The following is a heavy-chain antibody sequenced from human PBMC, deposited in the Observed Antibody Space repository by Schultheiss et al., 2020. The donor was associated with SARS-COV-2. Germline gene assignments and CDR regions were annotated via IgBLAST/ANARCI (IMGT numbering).Heavy chain of an antibody. Sequence: GGSLRLSCTASGFTSYAWMSWVRQAPGKVLEWVGRIKSKTDGGTTDYAAPVKGRFTMSRDESKKTLYLQMSSLKIEDTAVYYCTSTRGDILTGYSLGGQGTLVTVSS. CDR2: IKSKTDGGTT. V-gene: IGHV3-15*01. CDR3: TSTRGDILTGYSL. J-gene: IGHJ4*02. CDR1: GFTSYAW. D-gene: IGHD3-9*01.